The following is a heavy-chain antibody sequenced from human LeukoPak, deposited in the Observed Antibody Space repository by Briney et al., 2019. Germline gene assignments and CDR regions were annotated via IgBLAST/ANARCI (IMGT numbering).Heavy chain of an antibody. Sequence: GGSLRLSCAASGFTFSSYGMSWVRQAPGKGLEWVSFIRYDGSNKYYADSVKGRFTISRDNSKNTLYLQMSSLRAEDTAVYYCAKDLSKELLYRRAKYYFDYWGQGTLVTVSS. CDR3: AKDLSKELLYRRAKYYFDY. J-gene: IGHJ4*02. CDR1: GFTFSSYG. V-gene: IGHV3-30*02. CDR2: IRYDGSNK. D-gene: IGHD3-3*01.